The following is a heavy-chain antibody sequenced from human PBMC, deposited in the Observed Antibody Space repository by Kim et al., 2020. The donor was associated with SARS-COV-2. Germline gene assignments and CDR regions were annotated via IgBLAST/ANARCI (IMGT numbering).Heavy chain of an antibody. CDR2: ISYDGSNK. V-gene: IGHV3-30*18. D-gene: IGHD3-10*01. CDR3: AKEISRGIDAFDI. CDR1: GFTFSSYG. Sequence: GGSLRLSCAASGFTFSSYGMHWVRQAPGKGLEWVAVISYDGSNKYYADSVKGRFTISRDNSKNTLYLQMNSLRAEDTAVYYCAKEISRGIDAFDIWGQGTMVTVSS. J-gene: IGHJ3*02.